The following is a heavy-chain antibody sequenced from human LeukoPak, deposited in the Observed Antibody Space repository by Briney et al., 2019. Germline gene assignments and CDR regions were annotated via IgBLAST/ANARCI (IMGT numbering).Heavy chain of an antibody. CDR2: IYPGDSDT. V-gene: IGHV5-51*01. CDR3: ARHISISSSSSYFDS. J-gene: IGHJ4*02. CDR1: GYSFTNYW. Sequence: GESLKISCKGSGYSFTNYWIGWVRQMPGKGLEWMGIIYPGDSDTTYSPSFQGQVTISADKSISTAHLQWNSLKASDTAMYYCARHISISSSSSYFDSWGQGTPVTVSS. D-gene: IGHD6-6*01.